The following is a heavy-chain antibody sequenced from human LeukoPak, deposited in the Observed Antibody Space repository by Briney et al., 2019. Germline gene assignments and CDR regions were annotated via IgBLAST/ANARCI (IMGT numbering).Heavy chain of an antibody. Sequence: ASVKVSCKASGYTFTGYYMHWVRRAPGQGLEWMGWINPNSGGTNYAQKFQGRVTMTRDTSISTAYMELSRLRSDDTAVYYCAGAMRITIFGVADYWGQGTLVTVSS. CDR2: INPNSGGT. V-gene: IGHV1-2*02. D-gene: IGHD3-3*01. CDR3: AGAMRITIFGVADY. J-gene: IGHJ4*02. CDR1: GYTFTGYY.